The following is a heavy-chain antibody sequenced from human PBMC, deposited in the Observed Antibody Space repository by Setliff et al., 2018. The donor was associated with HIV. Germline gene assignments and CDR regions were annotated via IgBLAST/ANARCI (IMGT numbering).Heavy chain of an antibody. CDR3: ARGSGYYTKVSFDS. V-gene: IGHV1-18*01. D-gene: IGHD3-3*01. Sequence: ASVKVSCKASGYTFTNFGVTWVRHAPGQGLEWMGYINTYNGNRNFARKLQSRLTMTIDTSASIAYMELRSLSSDDAAVYYCARGSGYYTKVSFDSWGQGTLVTVSS. J-gene: IGHJ4*02. CDR1: GYTFTNFG. CDR2: INTYNGNR.